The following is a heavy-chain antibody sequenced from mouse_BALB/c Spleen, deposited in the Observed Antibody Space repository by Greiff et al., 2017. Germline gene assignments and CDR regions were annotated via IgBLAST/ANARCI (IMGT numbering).Heavy chain of an antibody. V-gene: IGHV5-9-4*01. CDR1: GFTFSSYA. CDR3: ARDFITTATEAMDY. J-gene: IGHJ4*01. D-gene: IGHD1-2*01. CDR2: ISSGGSYT. Sequence: DVQLVESGGGLVKPGGSLKLSCAASGFTFSSYAMSWVRQSPEKRLEWVAEISSGGSYTYYPDTVTGRSTISRDNAKNTLYLEMSSLRSEDTAMYYCARDFITTATEAMDYWGQGTSVTVSS.